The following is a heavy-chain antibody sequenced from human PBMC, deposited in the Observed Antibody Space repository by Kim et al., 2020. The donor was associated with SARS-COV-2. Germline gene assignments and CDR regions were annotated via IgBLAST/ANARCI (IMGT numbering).Heavy chain of an antibody. D-gene: IGHD3-10*01. V-gene: IGHV4-34*01. Sequence: LKSRVTISVDTSKNQFSLKLSSVTAADTAVYYCARGGSGSYYKEYNWFDPWGQGTLVTVSS. CDR3: ARGGSGSYYKEYNWFDP. J-gene: IGHJ5*02.